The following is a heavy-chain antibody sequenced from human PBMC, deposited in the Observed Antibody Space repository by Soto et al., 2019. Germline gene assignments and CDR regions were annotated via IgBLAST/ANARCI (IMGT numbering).Heavy chain of an antibody. CDR2: IYWDGDK. Sequence: QITLKESGPTLVKPTQTLTLTCTFSGFSLSTSGVGVAWIRQPPGKALVWLALIYWDGDKRYSPSLKSRLTITKDTSKNHVVLTMTNMDPVDTATYYCAHSLHDSGTYYIPYFDHWGQGSLVTVSS. CDR3: AHSLHDSGTYYIPYFDH. V-gene: IGHV2-5*02. D-gene: IGHD3-10*01. CDR1: GFSLSTSGVG. J-gene: IGHJ4*02.